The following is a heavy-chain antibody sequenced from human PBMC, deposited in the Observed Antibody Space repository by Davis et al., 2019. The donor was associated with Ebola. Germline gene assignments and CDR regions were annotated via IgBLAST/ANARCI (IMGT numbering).Heavy chain of an antibody. CDR1: GFTFKSYA. Sequence: PGGSLRLSCAASGFTFKSYAMHWVRQAPGKGLEWVTVISYDGTSEYYADSVKGRFTISRDNSKNRLYLQMISLSAEDTAVYYCAREPYYYDSSGYLEYWGQGTLVTVSS. CDR3: AREPYYYDSSGYLEY. CDR2: ISYDGTSE. D-gene: IGHD3-22*01. V-gene: IGHV3-30-3*01. J-gene: IGHJ4*02.